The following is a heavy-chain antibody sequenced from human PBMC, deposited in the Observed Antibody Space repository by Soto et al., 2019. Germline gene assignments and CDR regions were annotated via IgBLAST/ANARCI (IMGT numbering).Heavy chain of an antibody. V-gene: IGHV3-33*01. Sequence: PGGSLRLSCAASGFTFSSYGMHWVRQAPGKGLEWVAVIWYDGSNKYYADSVKGRFTISRDNSKNTLYLQMNSLRAEDTAVYYCAREGQSSSYGMDAWGQGTTVTVSS. D-gene: IGHD6-6*01. CDR3: AREGQSSSYGMDA. CDR2: IWYDGSNK. J-gene: IGHJ6*02. CDR1: GFTFSSYG.